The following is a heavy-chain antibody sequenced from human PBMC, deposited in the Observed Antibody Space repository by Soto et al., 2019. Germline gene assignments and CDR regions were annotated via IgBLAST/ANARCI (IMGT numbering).Heavy chain of an antibody. Sequence: VELVESGGGLIQPGRSLRLSCAASGFTFDEFSMQWVRQVPGKGPEWVSGISWNNHVIGYAGSVKGRFTISRDNAKNSLFLQMNGLRSEDTALYYCAKDDHCSGGGCYGGFDSWGQGVLVTVSP. CDR3: AKDDHCSGGGCYGGFDS. J-gene: IGHJ4*02. D-gene: IGHD2-15*01. CDR1: GFTFDEFS. CDR2: ISWNNHVI. V-gene: IGHV3-9*01.